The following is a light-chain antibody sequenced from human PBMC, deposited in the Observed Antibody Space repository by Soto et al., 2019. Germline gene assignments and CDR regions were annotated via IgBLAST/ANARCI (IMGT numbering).Light chain of an antibody. Sequence: WYQQKPGKAPKLVISEVSNRPSGISNRFSGSKSGNTAYLTISGLQAEDEADYYCSSYTTIFTYVVGTGTNVTVL. CDR3: SSYTTIFTYV. J-gene: IGLJ1*01. CDR2: EVS. V-gene: IGLV2-14*01.